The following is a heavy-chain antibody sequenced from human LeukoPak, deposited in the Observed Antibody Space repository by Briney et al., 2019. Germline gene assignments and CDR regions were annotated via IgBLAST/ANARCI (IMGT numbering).Heavy chain of an antibody. V-gene: IGHV4-61*02. J-gene: IGHJ6*02. D-gene: IGHD3-3*01. CDR2: IYTSGST. CDR1: GGSISSGSYY. Sequence: SQTLSLTCTVSGGSISSGSYYWSWIRQPAGKGLEWIGRIYTSGSTNYNTSLKSRVTISVDTSKNQFSLKLSSVTAADTAVYYCARGYFWSGSRYGMDVWGQGTTVTVSS. CDR3: ARGYFWSGSRYGMDV.